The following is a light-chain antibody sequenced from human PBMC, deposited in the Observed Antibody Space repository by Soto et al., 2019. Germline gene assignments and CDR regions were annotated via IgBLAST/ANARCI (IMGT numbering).Light chain of an antibody. V-gene: IGKV3-15*01. CDR3: QQYGSWPALT. CDR2: AAS. J-gene: IGKJ1*01. Sequence: EKVMTQSPATLSVSPGERATLSCRASQSVRSNLAWYQQKPGQVPRLLIYAASARATGVPDRFSGSGSGTEFTLTISSLDTEDFAVYYCQQYGSWPALTFGQGTKVDIK. CDR1: QSVRSN.